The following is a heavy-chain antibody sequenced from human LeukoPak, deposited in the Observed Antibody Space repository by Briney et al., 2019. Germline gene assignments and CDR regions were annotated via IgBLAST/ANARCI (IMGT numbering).Heavy chain of an antibody. CDR2: IIPIFGTA. CDR1: GGTFSSYA. J-gene: IGHJ4*02. V-gene: IGHV1-69*06. CDR3: ARDGGEYCSSTSCDPGY. D-gene: IGHD2-2*01. Sequence: ASVKVSCKASGGTFSSYAISWVRQAPGQGLAWMGRIIPIFGTANYAQKFQGRVTITADKSTSTAYMELSSLRSEDTAVYYCARDGGEYCSSTSCDPGYWGQGTLVTVSS.